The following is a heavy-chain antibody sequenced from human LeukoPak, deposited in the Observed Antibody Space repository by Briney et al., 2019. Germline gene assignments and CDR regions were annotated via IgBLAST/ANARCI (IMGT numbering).Heavy chain of an antibody. V-gene: IGHV4-34*01. J-gene: IGHJ4*02. CDR1: GGSFNGYY. D-gene: IGHD1-26*01. CDR3: ARGQGGSYRRFDY. CDR2: INHSGTT. Sequence: SETLSLTCAVYGGSFNGYYWSWIRQPPGKGLEWIGEINHSGTTNYNPSLKSRVTISVDKSKNQFSLKLSSVTAADTAVYYCARGQGGSYRRFDYWGQGTLVTVSS.